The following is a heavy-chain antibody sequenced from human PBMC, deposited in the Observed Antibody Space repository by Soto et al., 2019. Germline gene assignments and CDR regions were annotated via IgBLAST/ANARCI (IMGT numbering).Heavy chain of an antibody. CDR3: ARAKYSENYRYYYYGMDV. CDR2: ISSTSNTI. CDR1: GFTFSSYS. J-gene: IGHJ6*02. V-gene: IGHV3-48*02. Sequence: PGGSLRLSCAASGFTFSSYSMNWVRQAPGKGLEWLSYISSTSNTIYYADSVEGRFTISRDNAKNSLYLQMNSLRDEDTAVYYCARAKYSENYRYYYYGMDVWGQGTTVTVSS. D-gene: IGHD1-26*01.